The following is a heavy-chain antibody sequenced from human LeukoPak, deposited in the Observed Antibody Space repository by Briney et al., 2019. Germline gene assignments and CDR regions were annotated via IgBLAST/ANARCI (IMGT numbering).Heavy chain of an antibody. V-gene: IGHV4-39*07. D-gene: IGHD5-24*01. CDR3: ARGLTWQPDY. CDR1: GGSISSSSYY. Sequence: SETLSLTCTVSGGSISSSSYYWGWVRQPPRKGLEWIGSIYYSGSTYYNPSLKSRVTISVDTSKNQFSLKLSSVTAADTAVYYCARGLTWQPDYWGQGTLVTVSS. CDR2: IYYSGST. J-gene: IGHJ4*02.